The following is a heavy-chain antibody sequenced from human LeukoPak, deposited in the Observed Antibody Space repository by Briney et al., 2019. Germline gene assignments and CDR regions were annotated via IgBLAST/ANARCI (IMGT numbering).Heavy chain of an antibody. CDR2: ISSSSSTI. CDR3: VTGEDSGRPQAIDY. CDR1: GFTFNTYA. J-gene: IGHJ4*02. Sequence: PGGSLRLSCVASGFTFNTYAMNWVRQAPGKGLEWVTNISSSSSTIYYADSVRGRFAISRDNARKSLYLQMNSLRDEDTAVYYCVTGEDSGRPQAIDYWGQGTLVTVSS. V-gene: IGHV3-48*02. D-gene: IGHD3-10*01.